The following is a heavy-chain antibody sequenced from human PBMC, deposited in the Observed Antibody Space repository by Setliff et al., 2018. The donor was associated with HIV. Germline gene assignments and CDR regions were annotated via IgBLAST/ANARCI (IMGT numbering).Heavy chain of an antibody. CDR3: ARDRSKYGTGSSAYNWFDP. CDR1: TDSISNSH. D-gene: IGHD3-16*01. V-gene: IGHV4-4*07. CDR2: IFGSGTT. Sequence: SVTLSLTCSVSTDSISNSHWSWMRQTAGKGLEWIGRIFGSGTTHYNPSLESRVTMSIDTAKKQFFLRLNSVTAADTAVYFCARDRSKYGTGSSAYNWFDPWGPGTLVTVSS. J-gene: IGHJ5*02.